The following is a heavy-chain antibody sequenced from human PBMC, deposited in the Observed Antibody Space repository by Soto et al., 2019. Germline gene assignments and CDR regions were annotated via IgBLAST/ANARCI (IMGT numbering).Heavy chain of an antibody. CDR2: SKNKANSYTT. V-gene: IGHV3-72*01. CDR3: VRRGYDYVWGSYDY. D-gene: IGHD3-16*01. CDR1: GFTFSDHY. Sequence: GGSLRLSCAASGFTFSDHYMDWVRQAPGKGLEWVGRSKNKANSYTTEYAASVKGRFTISRDDSKNSLYLQMNSLKTEDTAVYYCVRRGYDYVWGSYDYWGQGTLVTVSS. J-gene: IGHJ4*02.